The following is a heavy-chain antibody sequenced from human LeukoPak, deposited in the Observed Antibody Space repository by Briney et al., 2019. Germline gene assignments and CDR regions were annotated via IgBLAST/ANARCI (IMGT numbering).Heavy chain of an antibody. CDR1: GFTFSSYG. D-gene: IGHD2-21*01. J-gene: IGHJ3*02. V-gene: IGHV3-48*02. Sequence: GGSLRLSCAASGFTFSSYGMTWVRQAPGKGLEWVSYISSSSTIYYADSVKGRFTISRDNSKNTLYLHMNSLRDEDTALYYCAGDRAYPNDVFNIWGQGTMITVS. CDR2: ISSSSTI. CDR3: AGDRAYPNDVFNI.